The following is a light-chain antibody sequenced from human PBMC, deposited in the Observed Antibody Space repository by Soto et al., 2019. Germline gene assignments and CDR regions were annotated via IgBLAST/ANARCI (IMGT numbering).Light chain of an antibody. CDR3: RSYAGSNNYV. J-gene: IGLJ1*01. Sequence: QSVLTQPPSASGSPGQSVTISCTGTSSDVGGYNYVSWYQQHPRKAPKLMIYEVSKRPSGVPDRCSGSKSGNTASLTVSALHSEDEADYYCRSYAGSNNYVFGTGTKLTVL. CDR2: EVS. V-gene: IGLV2-8*01. CDR1: SSDVGGYNY.